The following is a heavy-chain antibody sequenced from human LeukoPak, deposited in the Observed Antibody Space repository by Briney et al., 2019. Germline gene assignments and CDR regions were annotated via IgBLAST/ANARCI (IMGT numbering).Heavy chain of an antibody. CDR3: AIPPLSGTGSSRPLAEMDV. CDR1: RFTFNNYT. D-gene: IGHD3-10*01. Sequence: GGSLRLSCVASRFTFNNYTMRWVRQAPGKGLEWVSAISGSGDSTYYADSVKGRFTISRDNSKNTLYLQMNSLRAEDTAVYYCAIPPLSGTGSSRPLAEMDVWGQGTTVTVSS. V-gene: IGHV3-23*01. CDR2: ISGSGDST. J-gene: IGHJ6*02.